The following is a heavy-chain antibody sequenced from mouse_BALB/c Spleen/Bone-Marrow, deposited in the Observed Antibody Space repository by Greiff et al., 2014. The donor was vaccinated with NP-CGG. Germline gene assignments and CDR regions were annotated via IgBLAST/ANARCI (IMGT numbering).Heavy chain of an antibody. CDR3: ARRGDYGEAFAY. V-gene: IGHV1S56*01. CDR1: GYTFTNFD. J-gene: IGHJ3*01. CDR2: IYPGDGTT. Sequence: QVQLQQSGPELVKPGALGKISCKASGYTFTNFDISWVQQRPGQGLEWIGWIYPGDGTTKYTEKFKGKASLTTDKSSSTAYMQLNSLTSDNSAVYYCARRGDYGEAFAYWGQGTSVSVSA. D-gene: IGHD1-1*01.